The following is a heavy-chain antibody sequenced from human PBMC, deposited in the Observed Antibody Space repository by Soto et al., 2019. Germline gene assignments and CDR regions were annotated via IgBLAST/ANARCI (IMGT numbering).Heavy chain of an antibody. CDR2: ISYDGSNK. CDR1: GFTFSSYG. V-gene: IGHV3-30*18. Sequence: QVQLVESGGGVVQPGRSLRLSCVASGFTFSSYGMHWVRQAPGKGLEWVAVISYDGSNKYYADSVKGRFTISRDNSKNTLYLQMNSLRAEDTAVYYCAKDQDTMVRGVGYFDLWGRGTLVTVSS. J-gene: IGHJ2*01. CDR3: AKDQDTMVRGVGYFDL. D-gene: IGHD3-10*01.